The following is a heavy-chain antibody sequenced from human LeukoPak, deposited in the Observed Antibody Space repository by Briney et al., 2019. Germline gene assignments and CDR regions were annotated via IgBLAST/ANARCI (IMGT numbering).Heavy chain of an antibody. CDR2: INSDGSWT. J-gene: IGHJ4*02. Sequence: GGSLRLSCAASGLTFSSHWMHWVRQAPGKGLVWVSHINSDGSWTSYADSVKGRFTISKDNAKNTVYLQMNSLRAEDTAVYYCAKKFRGTTVISGDYFDYWGQGTLVTVSS. CDR3: AKKFRGTTVISGDYFDY. D-gene: IGHD4-17*01. V-gene: IGHV3-74*01. CDR1: GLTFSSHW.